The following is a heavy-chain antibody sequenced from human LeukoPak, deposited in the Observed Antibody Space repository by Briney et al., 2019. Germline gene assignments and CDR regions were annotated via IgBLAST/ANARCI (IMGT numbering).Heavy chain of an antibody. D-gene: IGHD1-1*01. V-gene: IGHV3-48*04. Sequence: GGSLRLSCAASGFTFSSYNMNWVRQAPGKGLEWLSYISSSSNAIHYADSVKGRFTISRDNAKNSLYLQMNSLRAEDTAVYYCARGTSAFDVWGQGTMVTVSS. J-gene: IGHJ3*01. CDR1: GFTFSSYN. CDR3: ARGTSAFDV. CDR2: ISSSSNAI.